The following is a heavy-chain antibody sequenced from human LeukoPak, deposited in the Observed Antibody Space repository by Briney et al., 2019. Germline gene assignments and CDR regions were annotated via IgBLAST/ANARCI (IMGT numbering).Heavy chain of an antibody. CDR1: GFTFDDYG. CDR3: ARVREAYSSGWSTGYYYYYMDV. V-gene: IGHV3-20*04. J-gene: IGHJ6*03. CDR2: INWNGGST. D-gene: IGHD6-19*01. Sequence: GGSLRLSCAASGFTFDDYGMSWVRQAPGKGLEWVSGINWNGGSTGYADSVKGRFTISRDNAKNTLYLQMNSLRAEDTAVYYCARVREAYSSGWSTGYYYYYMDVWGKGTTVTVSS.